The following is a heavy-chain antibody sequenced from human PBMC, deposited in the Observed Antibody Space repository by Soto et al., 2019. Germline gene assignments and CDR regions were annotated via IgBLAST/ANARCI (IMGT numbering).Heavy chain of an antibody. CDR3: ARDLKKRYCSGGSCYSSWFDP. D-gene: IGHD2-15*01. V-gene: IGHV4-30-4*01. Sequence: SETLSLTCTVSGGSISSGYYYWSWIRQPPGKGLEWIGYIYYSGSTYYNPSLKSRVTISVDTSKNQFSLKLSSVTAADTAVYYCARDLKKRYCSGGSCYSSWFDPWGQGTLVTVSS. CDR1: GGSISSGYYY. J-gene: IGHJ5*02. CDR2: IYYSGST.